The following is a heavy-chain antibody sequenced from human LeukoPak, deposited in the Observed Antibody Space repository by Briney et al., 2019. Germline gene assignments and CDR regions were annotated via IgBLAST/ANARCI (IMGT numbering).Heavy chain of an antibody. J-gene: IGHJ4*02. D-gene: IGHD2-2*01. CDR1: GFTFNNYA. Sequence: QSGGSLRLSCATSGFTFNNYAMHWVRQAPGKGLEWVAFIRFDGSNQYYADSVKGRFTISKDDSKNTLFLQMNSLRVEDTAVYYCTRDHITSWQIGFWGQGTMVTVSS. V-gene: IGHV3-30*02. CDR3: TRDHITSWQIGF. CDR2: IRFDGSNQ.